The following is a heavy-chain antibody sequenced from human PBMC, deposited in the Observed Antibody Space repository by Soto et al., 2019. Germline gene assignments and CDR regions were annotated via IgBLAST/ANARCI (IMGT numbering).Heavy chain of an antibody. V-gene: IGHV4-39*01. CDR3: ARLHWGGDYFDY. CDR2: VYYSGST. J-gene: IGHJ4*02. Sequence: QLQLQESGPRLVKPSETLSLTCTVSGGSISSSSYYWGWIRQPPGKGLEWIGSVYYSGSTYYNPSLKSRVTISVDTSKNQFSLKLSSVTAADTAVYYCARLHWGGDYFDYWGQGTLVTVSS. D-gene: IGHD7-27*01. CDR1: GGSISSSSYY.